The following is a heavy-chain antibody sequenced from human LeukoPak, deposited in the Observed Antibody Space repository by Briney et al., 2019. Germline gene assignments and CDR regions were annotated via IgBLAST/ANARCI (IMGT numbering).Heavy chain of an antibody. D-gene: IGHD1-14*01. CDR2: INTDGSST. CDR1: RFTFGSYW. J-gene: IGHJ4*02. V-gene: IGHV3-74*01. CDR3: ASRTGVY. Sequence: PWGSLRLSCAASRFTFGSYWMHWVRQAPGKGLVWVSRINTDGSSTTYADSVKGRFTISRDNAKNTLYLQMNSLRAEDTAVYYCASRTGVYWGPGNLVTVSS.